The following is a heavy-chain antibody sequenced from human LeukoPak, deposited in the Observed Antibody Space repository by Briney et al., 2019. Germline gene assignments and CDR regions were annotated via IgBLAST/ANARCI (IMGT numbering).Heavy chain of an antibody. D-gene: IGHD6-13*01. Sequence: GGSLRLSCAASGFTFSSFSMNWGRPAPGKGLEWVSYISNSGTTMYYAESVKGRFSVSRDNTKNSLYLQMNSLRAEDTAIYYCARVLAAAGGWGQGTLVTVSS. CDR1: GFTFSSFS. V-gene: IGHV3-48*04. J-gene: IGHJ4*02. CDR2: ISNSGTTM. CDR3: ARVLAAAGG.